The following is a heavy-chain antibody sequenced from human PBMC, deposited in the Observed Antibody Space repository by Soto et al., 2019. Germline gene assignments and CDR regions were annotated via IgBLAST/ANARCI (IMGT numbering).Heavy chain of an antibody. J-gene: IGHJ4*02. D-gene: IGHD6-13*01. CDR2: IYYSGST. CDR3: ARYPPRDSSSWYYFDY. V-gene: IGHV4-30-4*01. Sequence: PSETLSLTCTVSGGSISSGDYYWSWIRQPPGKGLEWIGYIYYSGSTYYNPSLKSRVTISVDTSKNQFTLKLSSVTAADTAVYYCARYPPRDSSSWYYFDYWGRGPLVTVSS. CDR1: GGSISSGDYY.